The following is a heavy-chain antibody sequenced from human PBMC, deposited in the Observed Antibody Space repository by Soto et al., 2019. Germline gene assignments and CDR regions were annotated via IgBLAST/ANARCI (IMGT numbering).Heavy chain of an antibody. CDR3: VMYLCNCCSFDY. Sequence: GASVKVSCKASGYTFSTYYMHWVRQAPGQGYEWMGIINPSGGSTTYAQKFQGRVTMTRDTSTTTVYMELSSLKSEDTAVYYCVMYLCNCCSFDYWGQGALVTVSS. V-gene: IGHV1-46*01. J-gene: IGHJ4*02. CDR1: GYTFSTYY. CDR2: INPSGGST. D-gene: IGHD2-15*01.